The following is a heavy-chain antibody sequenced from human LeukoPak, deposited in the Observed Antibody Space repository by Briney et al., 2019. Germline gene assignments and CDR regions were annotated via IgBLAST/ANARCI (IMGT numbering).Heavy chain of an antibody. Sequence: ASVKVSCKASGYTFTSYYMHWVRQAPGQGLEWMGIINPSGGSTSYAQKFQGRVTMTRDTSTSTVYMELSSLRSEDTAVYCCARVVRPGCGGDCYSYWYFDLWGRGTLVTVSS. CDR2: INPSGGST. J-gene: IGHJ2*01. CDR3: ARVVRPGCGGDCYSYWYFDL. D-gene: IGHD2-21*02. CDR1: GYTFTSYY. V-gene: IGHV1-46*01.